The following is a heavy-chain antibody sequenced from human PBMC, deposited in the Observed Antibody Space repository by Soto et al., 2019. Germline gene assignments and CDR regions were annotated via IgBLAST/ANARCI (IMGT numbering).Heavy chain of an antibody. CDR1: GYTFTSYY. CDR2: INPSGGST. D-gene: IGHD4-17*01. CDR3: ARGGDKGTTGTPAHMDV. V-gene: IGHV1-46*03. Sequence: QVQLVQSGAEVKKPGASVKVSCKASGYTFTSYYMHWVRQAPGQGLEWMGIINPSGGSTSYAQKCQGRVTMTRDTSTSTVYMELSSLRSEDTAVYYCARGGDKGTTGTPAHMDVWGKGTTVTVSS. J-gene: IGHJ6*03.